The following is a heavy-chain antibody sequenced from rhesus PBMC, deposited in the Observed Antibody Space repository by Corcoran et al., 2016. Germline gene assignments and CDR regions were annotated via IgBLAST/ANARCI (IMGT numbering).Heavy chain of an antibody. CDR2: INTYNGNT. Sequence: QVQLVQSGAEVKKPGSSVKVSCKASGYTFTDYYMHWVRQAPRQGIEWMGWINTYNGNTKYAQKFQGRVTMTRDTSRSTAYMELSSLRSEDTAVYCCARVPLLQYLDWLLSYFDYWGQGVLVTVSS. CDR1: GYTFTDYY. D-gene: IGHD3-3*01. CDR3: ARVPLLQYLDWLLSYFDY. V-gene: IGHV1S2*01. J-gene: IGHJ4*01.